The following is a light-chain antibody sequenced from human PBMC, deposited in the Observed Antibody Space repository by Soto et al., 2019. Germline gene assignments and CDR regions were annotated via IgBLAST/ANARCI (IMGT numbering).Light chain of an antibody. CDR1: RSVSSSY. V-gene: IGKV3D-20*02. CDR2: GAS. Sequence: IVLTQSPDTLSLSPGERATLYCRASRSVSSSYLAWYQHKAGQAPRLLISGASNRATDIPDRFSGSESGTDFTLTISSLEPEDFAVYYCLQRRNSWTFGQGTKVDIK. CDR3: LQRRNSWT. J-gene: IGKJ1*01.